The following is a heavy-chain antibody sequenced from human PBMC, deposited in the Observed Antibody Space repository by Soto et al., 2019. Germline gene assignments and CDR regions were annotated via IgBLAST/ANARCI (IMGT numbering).Heavy chain of an antibody. D-gene: IGHD3-10*01. CDR1: GFIFSNYW. V-gene: IGHV3-74*01. Sequence: EVQLVESGGGLVQPGGSLRLSCAASGFIFSNYWMHWVRQAPGKGLVWVSRINSDGSTRNYADSVKGQFTISRDNAKITVYLEMSSLRAEDAAVYYCGRGASGSYRLDYWGQGTLVTVSS. CDR3: GRGASGSYRLDY. J-gene: IGHJ4*02. CDR2: INSDGSTR.